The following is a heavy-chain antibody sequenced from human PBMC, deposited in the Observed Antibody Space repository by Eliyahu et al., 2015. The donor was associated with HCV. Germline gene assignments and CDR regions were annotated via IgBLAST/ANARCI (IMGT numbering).Heavy chain of an antibody. J-gene: IGHJ4*02. CDR1: XFTFXSYA. Sequence: EVQLLESGGGLVQPGGSLRLSCAASXFTFXSYAMGWVRQXPGKGLEWVSSISGSGGSTDYADSVRGRFTISRDNPKNTLYLEMNSLRAEDTAVYYCAKDIGYSSGVLEYWGQGTLVTVSS. V-gene: IGHV3-23*01. CDR3: AKDIGYSSGVLEY. D-gene: IGHD6-25*01. CDR2: ISGSGGST.